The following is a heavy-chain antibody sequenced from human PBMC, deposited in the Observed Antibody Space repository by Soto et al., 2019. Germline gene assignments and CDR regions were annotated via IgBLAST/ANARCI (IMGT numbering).Heavy chain of an antibody. D-gene: IGHD2-8*01. J-gene: IGHJ6*03. CDR1: GFTFSSYW. CDR3: ILMVYARSYYYYYMDV. V-gene: IGHV3-74*01. Sequence: LSCAASGFTFSSYWMHWVRQAPGKGLVWVSRINSDGSSTGYADSVKGRFTISRDNAKNTLYLQMNSLRAEDTAVYYCILMVYARSYYYYYMDVWGKGTTVTVSS. CDR2: INSDGSST.